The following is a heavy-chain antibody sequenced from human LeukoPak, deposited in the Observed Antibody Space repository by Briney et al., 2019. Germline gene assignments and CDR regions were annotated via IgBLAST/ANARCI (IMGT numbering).Heavy chain of an antibody. CDR2: INHSGST. D-gene: IGHD1-26*01. V-gene: IGHV4-34*01. Sequence: PSETLSLTCAVYGGSFSGYYWSWIRQPPGKGLEWIGEINHSGSTNYNPSLKSRVTISVDMSKNQFSLKLSSVTAADTAVYYCAGEGSVGATPGFHHWGQGTLVTVSS. CDR3: AGEGSVGATPGFHH. CDR1: GGSFSGYY. J-gene: IGHJ1*01.